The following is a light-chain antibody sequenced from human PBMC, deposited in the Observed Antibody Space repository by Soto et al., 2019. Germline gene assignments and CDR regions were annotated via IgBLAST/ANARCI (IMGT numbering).Light chain of an antibody. CDR2: GAL. CDR1: QSVSTN. V-gene: IGKV3-15*01. CDR3: QQHYDWPPLT. Sequence: EIVLTQSPATLSVSPGERVTLSCRASQSVSTNLAWFQQKPGQAPRLLIYGALTRATGVPARFSGSGSGTEFTLAISSLQSEDFAIYYCQQHYDWPPLTFGGGTKVDI. J-gene: IGKJ4*01.